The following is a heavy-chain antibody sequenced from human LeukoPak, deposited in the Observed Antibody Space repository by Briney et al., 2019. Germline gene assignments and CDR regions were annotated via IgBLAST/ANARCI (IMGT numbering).Heavy chain of an antibody. Sequence: ASVSVSFMSCPYTYPVYYLHLVRPAPGQGLQWMGWIDPNNGDTEYAQKFQGRVNMTRDRSISTAYMELGRLTSDDTAVDCCGRRSRIVLDTLVIWGQGTMVTVSS. CDR3: GRRSRIVLDTLVI. J-gene: IGHJ3*02. D-gene: IGHD2-21*01. CDR2: IDPNNGDT. V-gene: IGHV1-2*02. CDR1: PYTYPVYY.